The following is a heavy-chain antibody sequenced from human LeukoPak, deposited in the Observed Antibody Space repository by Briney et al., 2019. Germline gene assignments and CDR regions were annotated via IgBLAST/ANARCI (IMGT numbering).Heavy chain of an antibody. CDR1: GFTFSSYG. J-gene: IGHJ4*02. D-gene: IGHD6-13*01. Sequence: PGGSLRLSCAASGFTFSSYGMHWVRQAPGKGLEWVAVIWYDGSNKYYADSVKGRFTISRDNSKDTLYLQMNSLRAEDTAVYYCARDTAPIGIAAAGGEGDYWGQGALVTVSS. V-gene: IGHV3-33*01. CDR2: IWYDGSNK. CDR3: ARDTAPIGIAAAGGEGDY.